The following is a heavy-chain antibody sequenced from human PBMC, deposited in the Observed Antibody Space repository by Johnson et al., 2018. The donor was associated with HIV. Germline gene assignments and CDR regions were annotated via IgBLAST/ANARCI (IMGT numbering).Heavy chain of an antibody. CDR1: GFTVSSYA. J-gene: IGHJ3*02. CDR3: ARTLKWELGLPDWDAFDI. Sequence: VQLVESGGGLVQPGGSLRLSCAASGFTVSSYAMHWVRQATGKGLEWVSAIGTAGDTYCPGPVKGRFTISRENAKNSLYLQMNSLRAGDTALYYCARTLKWELGLPDWDAFDIWGQGTMVTVSS. CDR2: IGTAGDT. D-gene: IGHD1-26*01. V-gene: IGHV3-13*01.